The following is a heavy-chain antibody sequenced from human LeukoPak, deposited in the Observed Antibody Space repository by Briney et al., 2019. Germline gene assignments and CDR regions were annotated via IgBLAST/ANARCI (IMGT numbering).Heavy chain of an antibody. Sequence: SETLSLTCTVSGGSISSSSYYWGWIGQPPGKGLEWIGSIYYSGSTYYNPSLKSRVTISVDTSKNQFSLRLSSVTAADTAVYYCARQLYNWNYYFDYWGQGTLVTVSS. CDR3: ARQLYNWNYYFDY. CDR2: IYYSGST. V-gene: IGHV4-39*01. D-gene: IGHD1-7*01. CDR1: GGSISSSSYY. J-gene: IGHJ4*02.